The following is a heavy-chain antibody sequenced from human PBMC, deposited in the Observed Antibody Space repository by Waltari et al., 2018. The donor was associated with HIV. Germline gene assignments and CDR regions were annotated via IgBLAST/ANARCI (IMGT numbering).Heavy chain of an antibody. CDR2: IYTSGST. J-gene: IGHJ4*02. D-gene: IGHD3-3*02. CDR3: ARDLSRGLYYFDY. CDR1: GVSISSGRSY. Sequence: QVQLQESGPGLVKPSQTLSLTCTVSGVSISSGRSYWSWIRQPAGKGLEWIGRIYTSGSTNYNPSLKSRVTISVDTSKNQFSLKLSSVTAADTAVYYCARDLSRGLYYFDYWGQGTLVTVSS. V-gene: IGHV4-61*02.